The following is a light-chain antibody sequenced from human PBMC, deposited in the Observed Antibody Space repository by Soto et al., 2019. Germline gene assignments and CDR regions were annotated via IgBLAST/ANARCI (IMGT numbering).Light chain of an antibody. V-gene: IGLV2-11*01. J-gene: IGLJ2*01. CDR3: QSYDTSLSGVI. CDR2: DVS. Sequence: QSALTQPRSVSGSPGQSVTISCTGTSGDGGDYDYVSWYQQHPGKAPKVLLYDVSKRPSGVPDRFSGSRSGNTASLTISGLQAEDEADYYCQSYDTSLSGVIFGGGTKLTVL. CDR1: SGDGGDYDY.